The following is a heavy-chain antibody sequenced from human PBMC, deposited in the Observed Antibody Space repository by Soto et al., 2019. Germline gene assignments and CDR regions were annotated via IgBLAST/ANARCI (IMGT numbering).Heavy chain of an antibody. CDR2: IYYSGST. CDR1: GGSISSSSYY. Sequence: PSETLSLTCTVSGGSISSSSYYWGWIRQPPGKGLEWIGSIYYSGSTYYNPSLKSRVTISVDTSKNQFSLKLSSVTAADTAVYYCARAPVDTAMGYFDYWGQGTLVTVSS. D-gene: IGHD5-18*01. CDR3: ARAPVDTAMGYFDY. J-gene: IGHJ4*02. V-gene: IGHV4-39*01.